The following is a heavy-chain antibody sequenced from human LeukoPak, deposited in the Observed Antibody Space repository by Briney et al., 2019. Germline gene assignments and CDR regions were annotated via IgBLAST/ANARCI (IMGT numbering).Heavy chain of an antibody. Sequence: GGSLRLSCVASGFTFSSYEMNWVRQAPGKGLEWVSYISSSGSTIYYADSVKGRFTIFRDNAKNSVYLQMNSLRVEDTAVYYCARGDCSGGSCYLSLTTIDYWGQGTLVTVSS. CDR2: ISSSGSTI. D-gene: IGHD2-15*01. CDR1: GFTFSSYE. V-gene: IGHV3-48*03. CDR3: ARGDCSGGSCYLSLTTIDY. J-gene: IGHJ4*02.